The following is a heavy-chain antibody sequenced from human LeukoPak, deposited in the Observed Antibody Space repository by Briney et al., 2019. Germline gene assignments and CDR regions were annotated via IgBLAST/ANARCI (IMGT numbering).Heavy chain of an antibody. CDR2: IYYSWST. D-gene: IGHD3-22*01. Sequence: PSETLSLTCTVSGGSISSYYWSWIRQPPGKGLEWIGYIYYSWSTNYNPSLKSRVTISVDTSKNQFSLKLSSVTAADTAVYYCAREGDYYDRPEYVFDYWGQGTLVTVSS. CDR3: AREGDYYDRPEYVFDY. J-gene: IGHJ4*02. CDR1: GGSISSYY. V-gene: IGHV4-59*01.